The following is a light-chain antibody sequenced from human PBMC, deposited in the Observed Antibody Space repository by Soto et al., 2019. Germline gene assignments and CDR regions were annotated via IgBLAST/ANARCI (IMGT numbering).Light chain of an antibody. Sequence: IQMTESPSSLSSSVGYMFTISWRASQGISSYLAWYQQKPGKAPKLLIYAASTLPSGVPLRFSGSGSGTSFTLTISSLQPEDFATYYCQQLLSYPITFGQGTRLEI. J-gene: IGKJ5*01. CDR2: AAS. V-gene: IGKV1-9*01. CDR3: QQLLSYPIT. CDR1: QGISSY.